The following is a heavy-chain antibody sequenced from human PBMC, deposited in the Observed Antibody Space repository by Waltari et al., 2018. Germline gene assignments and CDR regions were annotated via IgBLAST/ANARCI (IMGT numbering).Heavy chain of an antibody. V-gene: IGHV3-48*04. CDR3: ARDTGGFDY. CDR1: GFTFSSYA. J-gene: IGHJ4*02. D-gene: IGHD1-1*01. Sequence: EVQLVESGGGLVQPGGSLRLSCAASGFTFSSYAMNWVRQAPGKGPEWLSFIDRTSSRIFYADSGKGRFTVSRDNAKNSLYLQMYSLRAEDTAVYYCARDTGGFDYWGQGTLVTVSS. CDR2: IDRTSSRI.